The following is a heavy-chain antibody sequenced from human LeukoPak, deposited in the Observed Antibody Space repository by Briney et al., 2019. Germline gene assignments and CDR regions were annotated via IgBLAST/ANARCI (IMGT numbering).Heavy chain of an antibody. CDR3: ESYSGYFDY. CDR1: GGSISSYY. Sequence: SETLSLTCTVSGGSISSYYWSWIRQPPGKGLEWIGYIYYSGSTNYNPSLKSRVTISVDTSKNQFSLKLSSVTAADTAVYYCESYSGYFDYWGQGTLVTVSS. CDR2: IYYSGST. D-gene: IGHD1-26*01. V-gene: IGHV4-59*08. J-gene: IGHJ4*02.